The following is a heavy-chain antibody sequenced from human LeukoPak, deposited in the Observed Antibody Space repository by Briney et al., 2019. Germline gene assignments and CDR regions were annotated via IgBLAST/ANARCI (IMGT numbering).Heavy chain of an antibody. D-gene: IGHD2-15*01. CDR1: GFTFSTYA. CDR3: ARGYCSGGRCYYYGMDV. CDR2: ISSNGDTT. Sequence: GGSLRLSCAASGFTFSTYAMHWVRQAPGKGLEYVSVISSNGDTTYYANSVKGRFTISRDNSRNTLYLQMGSLRAEDMAVYYCARGYCSGGRCYYYGMDVWGQGTTVSVSS. V-gene: IGHV3-64*01. J-gene: IGHJ6*02.